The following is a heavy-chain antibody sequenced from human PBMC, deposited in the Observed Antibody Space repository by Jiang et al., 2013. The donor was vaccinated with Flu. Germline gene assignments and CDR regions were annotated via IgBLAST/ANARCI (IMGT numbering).Heavy chain of an antibody. CDR3: ARQLVDSGIVVDNWFDP. V-gene: IGHV4-39*01. J-gene: IGHJ5*02. Sequence: LLKPSETLSLTCTVSGGSISSSSYYWGWIRQPPGKGLEWIGSIYYSGSTYYNPSLKSRVTISVDTSKNQFSLKLSSVTAADTAVYYCARQLVDSGIVVDNWFDPWGQGTLVTVSS. CDR2: IYYSGST. D-gene: IGHD2-2*01. CDR1: GGSISSSSYY.